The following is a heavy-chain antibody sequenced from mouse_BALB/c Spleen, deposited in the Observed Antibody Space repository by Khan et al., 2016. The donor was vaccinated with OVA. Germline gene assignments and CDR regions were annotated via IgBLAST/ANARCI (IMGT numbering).Heavy chain of an antibody. Sequence: EVELVESGGGLVQPGGSRKLSCAASGFTFSNFGMHWVRQAPEKGLAWVAYISSGSSTIYYADTVKGRFTISRENPKNTLFLQMTSLRSEDTAMYYCARAYYRYDEGAYYFDYWGQGTTLTVSS. CDR2: ISSGSSTI. V-gene: IGHV5-17*02. CDR3: ARAYYRYDEGAYYFDY. CDR1: GFTFSNFG. D-gene: IGHD2-14*01. J-gene: IGHJ2*01.